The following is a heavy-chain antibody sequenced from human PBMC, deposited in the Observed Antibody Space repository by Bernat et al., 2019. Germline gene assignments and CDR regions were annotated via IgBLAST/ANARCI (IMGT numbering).Heavy chain of an antibody. Sequence: QVQLVESGGGVVQPGRSLRLFCAASGFTFSSYAMHWVRQAPGKGLEWVAVISYDGSNKYYADSVKGRFTISRDNSKNTQYLQMNRLRAEDTAVYYCARVREVDSSSYDYYYGMDVWGQGTTVTVSS. CDR3: ARVREVDSSSYDYYYGMDV. CDR1: GFTFSSYA. J-gene: IGHJ6*02. CDR2: ISYDGSNK. D-gene: IGHD6-6*01. V-gene: IGHV3-30*01.